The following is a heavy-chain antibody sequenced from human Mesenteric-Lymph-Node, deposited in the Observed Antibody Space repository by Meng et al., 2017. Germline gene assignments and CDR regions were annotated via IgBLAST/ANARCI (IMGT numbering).Heavy chain of an antibody. V-gene: IGHV4-30-4*01. CDR3: ARDRTTGRYFDY. Sequence: QVQLKESGPGLVKPSQTLSLTCTVSGGSIISGDYCWSWIRQPPGKGLEWIGYIYYSGSTYYNPSLKSRVTISVDTSKNQFSLKLSSVTAADTAVYYCARDRTTGRYFDYWGQGTLVTVSS. CDR1: GGSIISGDYC. D-gene: IGHD4-11*01. CDR2: IYYSGST. J-gene: IGHJ4*02.